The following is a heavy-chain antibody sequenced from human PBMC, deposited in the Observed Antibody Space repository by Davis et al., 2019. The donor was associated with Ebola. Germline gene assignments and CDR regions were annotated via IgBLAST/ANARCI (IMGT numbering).Heavy chain of an antibody. Sequence: PGASLRLSCAASGFTFSDYYMSWIRQAPGKGLEWVSYISSSGSTIYYADSVKGRFTISRDNAKNSLYLQMNSLRAEDTAVYYCARDWLAHSYGPPGGWGQGTLVTVSS. D-gene: IGHD5-18*01. J-gene: IGHJ4*02. CDR1: GFTFSDYY. CDR2: ISSSGSTI. V-gene: IGHV3-11*04. CDR3: ARDWLAHSYGPPGG.